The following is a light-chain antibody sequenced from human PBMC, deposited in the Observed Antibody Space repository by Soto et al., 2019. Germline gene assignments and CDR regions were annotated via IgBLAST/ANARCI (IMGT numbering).Light chain of an antibody. Sequence: QSALTQPRSVSGSPGQSVTISCTGTSSDVGGYKYVSWYQQHPGKAPKLMIYDVSERPSGVPDRFSGSKSGNTASPTISGLQAEDEADYYCCSYAGSFTVYVFGIGTKVTVL. CDR1: SSDVGGYKY. CDR3: CSYAGSFTVYV. J-gene: IGLJ1*01. CDR2: DVS. V-gene: IGLV2-11*01.